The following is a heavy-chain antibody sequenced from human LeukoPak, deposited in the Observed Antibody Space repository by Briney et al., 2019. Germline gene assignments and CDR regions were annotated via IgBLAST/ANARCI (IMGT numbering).Heavy chain of an antibody. D-gene: IGHD3-3*01. V-gene: IGHV3-30*18. CDR3: AKDGGLDDFWSGYYGDY. CDR1: GFTFSSYG. CDR2: ISYDGSNK. Sequence: GGSLRLSCAASGFTFSSYGMHWVRQAPGKGLEWVAVISYDGSNKYYADSVKGRFTISRDNSKNTLYLQMNSLRAEDTAVYYCAKDGGLDDFWSGYYGDYWGQGTLVTVSS. J-gene: IGHJ4*02.